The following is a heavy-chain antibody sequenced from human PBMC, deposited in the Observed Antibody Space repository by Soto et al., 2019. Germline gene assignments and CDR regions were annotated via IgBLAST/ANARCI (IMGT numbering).Heavy chain of an antibody. CDR1: GFTFSSYS. J-gene: IGHJ1*01. V-gene: IGHV3-21*01. CDR2: ISSSSSYI. Sequence: GGSLRLSCAASGFTFSSYSMNWVRQAPGKGLEWVSSISSSSSYIYYADSVKGRFTISRDNAKNSLYLQMNSLRAEDTAVYYCARDGYRDYGDFHFQHWGQGTLVTVSS. CDR3: ARDGYRDYGDFHFQH. D-gene: IGHD4-17*01.